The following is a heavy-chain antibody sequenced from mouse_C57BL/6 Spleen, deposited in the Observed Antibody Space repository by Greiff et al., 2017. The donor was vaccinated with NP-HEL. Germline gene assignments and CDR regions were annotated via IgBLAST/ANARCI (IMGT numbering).Heavy chain of an antibody. CDR3: VYDYDVPFAY. J-gene: IGHJ3*01. CDR1: GYTFTDYN. CDR2: INPNNGGT. D-gene: IGHD2-4*01. Sequence: VQLQQSGPELVKPGASVKMSCKASGYTFTDYNMHWVKQSHGKSLEWIGYINPNNGGTSYNQKFKGKATLTVNKSSSTAYMELRSLTSEDSAVYYCVYDYDVPFAYWGQGTLVTVSA. V-gene: IGHV1-22*01.